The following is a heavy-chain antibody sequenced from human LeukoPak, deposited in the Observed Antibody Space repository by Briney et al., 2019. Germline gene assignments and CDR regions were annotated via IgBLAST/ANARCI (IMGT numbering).Heavy chain of an antibody. Sequence: TSETLSLTCTVSGGSISSGSYYWSWIRQPAGKGLEWIGRMSTSGTTNYNPSLKSRVTISVDTSNNQFSLKLSSVTAADTAVYYCSRDRPTTYYYYHMDVRGKGTTVTVSS. D-gene: IGHD5-12*01. CDR2: MSTSGTT. V-gene: IGHV4-61*02. CDR1: GGSISSGSYY. J-gene: IGHJ6*03. CDR3: SRDRPTTYYYYHMDV.